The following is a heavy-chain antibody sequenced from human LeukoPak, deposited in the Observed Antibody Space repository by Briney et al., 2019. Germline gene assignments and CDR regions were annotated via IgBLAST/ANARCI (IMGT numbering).Heavy chain of an antibody. D-gene: IGHD5/OR15-5a*01. CDR1: GFTFSSHA. CDR2: ISDTGGST. Sequence: GGSLRLSCAASGFTFSSHAMSWIRQAPGKGLERVSAISDTGGSTYYADSVKGRFTISRDNSKNTLYLQMDSLRAEDTAVYYCARVRDVYGQFDYWGQGTLVTVSS. J-gene: IGHJ4*02. V-gene: IGHV3-23*01. CDR3: ARVRDVYGQFDY.